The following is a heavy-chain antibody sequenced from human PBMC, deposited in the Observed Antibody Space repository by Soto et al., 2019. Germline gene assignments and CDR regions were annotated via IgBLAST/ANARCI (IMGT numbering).Heavy chain of an antibody. J-gene: IGHJ4*02. V-gene: IGHV3-23*01. CDR2: ISGSDGST. CDR1: GFTFNNYA. CDR3: AKERSSGYYFFDY. Sequence: GGSLRLSCAASGFTFNNYAMSWVRQAPGEGLEWVSTISGSDGSTYYADSVKGRFTISRDISKNTLYLQMNSLRAEDTAIYYCAKERSSGYYFFDYWGQGTLVTVSS. D-gene: IGHD5-12*01.